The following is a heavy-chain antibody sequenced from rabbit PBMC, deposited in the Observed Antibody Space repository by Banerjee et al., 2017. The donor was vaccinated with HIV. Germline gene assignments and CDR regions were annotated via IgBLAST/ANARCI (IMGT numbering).Heavy chain of an antibody. J-gene: IGHJ6*01. V-gene: IGHV1S45*01. CDR1: GFSFSSSYN. D-gene: IGHD4-1*01. Sequence: QEQLEESGGDLVKPGASLTLTCIASGFSFSSSYNMCWVRQAPGKGLEWIACIYAGSSGGTYYASWAKGRFTISKTSSTTVTLQMTSLTAADTATYFCARRGSDWGDDLWGPGTLVTVS. CDR2: IYAGSSGGT. CDR3: ARRGSDWGDDL.